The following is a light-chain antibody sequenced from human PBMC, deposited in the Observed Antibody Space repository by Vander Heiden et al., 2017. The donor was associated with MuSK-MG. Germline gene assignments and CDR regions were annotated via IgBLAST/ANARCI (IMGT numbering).Light chain of an antibody. Sequence: DIVLTQSPDSLAVSLGERATINCKSSRSLLYTSNNQNYLAWYQQKSGQPPKLLIFWASTRAAGVPDRFSASASGQDFTLTSNSLQAEDVTVYYCPQCANTPSWTFGQRTKVEI. CDR3: PQCANTPSWT. V-gene: IGKV4-1*01. J-gene: IGKJ1*01. CDR2: WAS. CDR1: RSLLYTSNNQNY.